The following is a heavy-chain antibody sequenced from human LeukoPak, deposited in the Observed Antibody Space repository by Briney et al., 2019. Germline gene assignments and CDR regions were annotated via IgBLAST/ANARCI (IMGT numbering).Heavy chain of an antibody. CDR1: GFTFSSYA. D-gene: IGHD6-6*01. J-gene: IGHJ4*02. V-gene: IGHV3-23*01. CDR2: ISGSGGST. Sequence: GGSLRLSCAASGFTFSSYAMSWVRQAPGKGLEWVSAISGSGGSTYYADSVKGRFTITRDNSKNTLYLQMNSLRADATAVYYCGPTYGSSSSLVNYFDYWGKGTLVTVSS. CDR3: GPTYGSSSSLVNYFDY.